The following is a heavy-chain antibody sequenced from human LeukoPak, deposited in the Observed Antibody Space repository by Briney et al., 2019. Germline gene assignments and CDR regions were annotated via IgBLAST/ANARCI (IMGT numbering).Heavy chain of an antibody. CDR2: IYYSGST. J-gene: IGHJ6*03. D-gene: IGHD4-17*01. Sequence: SETLSLTCTVSGGSISSYYWSWFRQPPGKGLEWIGYIYYSGSTNYNRSLKSRVTISVDTSKNQFSLKLSSVTAADTAVYYCARCYGDYDYYYYYYYMDVGGKGTTVTIAS. CDR3: ARCYGDYDYYYYYYYMDV. V-gene: IGHV4-59*12. CDR1: GGSISSYY.